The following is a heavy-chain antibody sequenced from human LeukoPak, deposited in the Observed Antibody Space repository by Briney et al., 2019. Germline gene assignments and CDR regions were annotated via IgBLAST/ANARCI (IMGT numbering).Heavy chain of an antibody. J-gene: IGHJ4*02. CDR3: ARGYSSSEGAFDY. V-gene: IGHV1-69*06. D-gene: IGHD6-6*01. Sequence: SVKVSCKASGGTFSSYAISWVRQAPGQGLEWMGGIIPIFGTANYAQKFQGRVTITADKSTSTAYMELSSLRSEDTAVYYCARGYSSSEGAFDYWGQGTLVTVSS. CDR2: IIPIFGTA. CDR1: GGTFSSYA.